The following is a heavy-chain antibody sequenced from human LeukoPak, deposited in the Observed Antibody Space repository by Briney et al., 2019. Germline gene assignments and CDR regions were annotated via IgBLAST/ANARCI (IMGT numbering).Heavy chain of an antibody. V-gene: IGHV3-53*01. CDR3: ARVWFGYFFQ. J-gene: IGHJ4*02. CDR2: IHTGGTT. Sequence: QPGGSLRLFCVASGIDISYHYVGWVRQAPGKGLEWVSVIHTGGTTHYADSVKGRFTVSKDTSNNTVFLQMNSLRVEDTAVYFCARVWFGYFFQWGQGALVTVSS. D-gene: IGHD3-10*01. CDR1: GIDISYHY.